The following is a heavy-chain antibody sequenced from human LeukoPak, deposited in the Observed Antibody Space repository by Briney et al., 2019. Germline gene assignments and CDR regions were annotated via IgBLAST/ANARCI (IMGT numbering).Heavy chain of an antibody. D-gene: IGHD3-10*01. CDR2: INPNSGDT. CDR1: GYSFTGYF. Sequence: ASVKVSCKASGYSFTGYFMQWVRQAPGQGLEWMGWINPNSGDTNYAQKFQGRVTMTRDTSISAAYMELSSLTFDDTAVYYCATPSGGSGRWGDNWFDPWGQGTLVTVSS. J-gene: IGHJ5*02. CDR3: ATPSGGSGRWGDNWFDP. V-gene: IGHV1-2*02.